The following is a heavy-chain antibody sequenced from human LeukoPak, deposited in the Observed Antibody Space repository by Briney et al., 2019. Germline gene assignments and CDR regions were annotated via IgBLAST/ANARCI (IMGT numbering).Heavy chain of an antibody. CDR1: GFTFSYYS. V-gene: IGHV3-21*01. D-gene: IGHD5-18*01. J-gene: IGHJ4*02. CDR2: ISTSSGYT. CDR3: ARDRGYSYADY. Sequence: GGSLRLSCAASGFTFSYYSMNWVRQAPGKGLEWVSSISTSSGYTYSADSVRGRFTVSRDNAKNSLYLQMNSLRADDTAVYYRARDRGYSYADYWGQGTLVTVSS.